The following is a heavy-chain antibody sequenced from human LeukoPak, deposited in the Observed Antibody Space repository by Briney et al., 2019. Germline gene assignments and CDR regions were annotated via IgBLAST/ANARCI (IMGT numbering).Heavy chain of an antibody. CDR3: ARGFYSPHY. CDR2: IYYSGRT. J-gene: IGHJ4*02. CDR1: GGSISSDH. D-gene: IGHD4-11*01. V-gene: IGHV4-59*01. Sequence: KPSETLSLTCTVSGGSISSDHWSWIRQPPGKGLEWIGYIYYSGRTYYNPSLKSRITISVDTSKNQFSLKLSTVTAADTAVYYCARGFYSPHYWGQGTLVSVSS.